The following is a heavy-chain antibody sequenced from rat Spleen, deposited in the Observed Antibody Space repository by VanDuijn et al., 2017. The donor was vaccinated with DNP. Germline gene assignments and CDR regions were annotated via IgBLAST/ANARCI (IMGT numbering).Heavy chain of an antibody. J-gene: IGHJ2*01. CDR1: GYSITSGYR. CDR2: INTAGST. D-gene: IGHD5-1*01. Sequence: EVQLQESGPGPVKPSQSLSLTCSVTGYSITSGYRWNWIRKFPGNKLEWMGYINTAGSTKYNPSLKSRISITRDTSKNQFFLQVNSVTTEDTATYYCARLLGGYFDYWGQGVMITVSA. CDR3: ARLLGGYFDY. V-gene: IGHV3-3*01.